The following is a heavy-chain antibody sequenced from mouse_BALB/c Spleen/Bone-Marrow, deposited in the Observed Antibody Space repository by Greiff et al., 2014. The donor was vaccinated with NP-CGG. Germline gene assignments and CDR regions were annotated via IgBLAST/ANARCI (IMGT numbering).Heavy chain of an antibody. J-gene: IGHJ2*01. CDR3: TRRPLQANSYFDC. CDR1: GFTFSSYG. D-gene: IGHD3-2*02. CDR2: ISSGGSST. Sequence: EVKLMESGGDLVKPGGSLKLSCVASGFTFSSYGMSWVRQTPDKRLEWVATISSGGSSTYYPASVKGRSTISRDNAKGTLYLQMSSLNSEDTAMYYCTRRPLQANSYFDCWGQGTTLTVSS. V-gene: IGHV5-6*02.